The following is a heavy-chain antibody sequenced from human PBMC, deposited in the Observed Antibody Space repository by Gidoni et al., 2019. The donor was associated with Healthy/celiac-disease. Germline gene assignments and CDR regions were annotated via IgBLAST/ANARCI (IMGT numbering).Heavy chain of an antibody. CDR3: ARVKMSYYYDSSGYYYFDY. D-gene: IGHD3-22*01. J-gene: IGHJ4*02. V-gene: IGHV3-53*01. Sequence: EVQLVESGGGLIQPGGSLRLSCAASGFTVSSNYMSWVRQAPGKGLEWVSVIYSGGSTYYADSVKGRFTISRDNSKNTLYLQMNSLRAEDTAVYYCARVKMSYYYDSSGYYYFDYWGQGTLVTVSS. CDR2: IYSGGST. CDR1: GFTVSSNY.